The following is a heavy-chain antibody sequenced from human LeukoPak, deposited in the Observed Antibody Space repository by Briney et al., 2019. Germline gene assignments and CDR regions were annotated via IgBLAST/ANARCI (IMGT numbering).Heavy chain of an antibody. CDR2: IIPIFGTA. CDR3: AREPPRGGPGAFDI. CDR1: GGTFSSYA. V-gene: IGHV1-69*05. Sequence: SVKVSCKASGGTFSSYAISWVRQAPGQGLEWMGGIIPIFGTANYAQKFQGRVTITTDESTSTAYMELSSLRSEDTAVYYCAREPPRGGPGAFDIWGQGTMVTVSS. J-gene: IGHJ3*02. D-gene: IGHD3-10*01.